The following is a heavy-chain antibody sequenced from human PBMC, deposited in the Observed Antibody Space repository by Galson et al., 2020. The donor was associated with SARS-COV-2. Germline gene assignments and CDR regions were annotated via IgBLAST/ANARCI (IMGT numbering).Heavy chain of an antibody. J-gene: IGHJ4*02. CDR3: AKDRPALQWLPSRYFDY. CDR1: GFTFSSYG. D-gene: IGHD6-19*01. CDR2: ISYDGSNT. Sequence: GGSLRLSCAASGFTFSSYGMHWVRQAPGKGLEWVAVISYDGSNTYYADSVKGRFTISRDNSKNTLYLQMNSLRAEDTAVYYCAKDRPALQWLPSRYFDYWGQVTLVTVSS. V-gene: IGHV3-30*18.